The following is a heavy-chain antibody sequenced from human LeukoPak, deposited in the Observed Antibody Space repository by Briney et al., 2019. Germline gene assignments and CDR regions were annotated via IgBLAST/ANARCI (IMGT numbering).Heavy chain of an antibody. V-gene: IGHV4-34*01. D-gene: IGHD2-21*01. CDR1: GGSFSGYY. CDR3: ARGVVIAPQTFDY. J-gene: IGHJ4*02. CDR2: INHSGST. Sequence: PSETLSLTCAVYGGSFSGYYWSWIRQPPGKGLEWIGEINHSGSTNYNPSLKSRVTISVDTCKNQFSLKLSSVTAADTAVYYCARGVVIAPQTFDYWGQGTLVTVSS.